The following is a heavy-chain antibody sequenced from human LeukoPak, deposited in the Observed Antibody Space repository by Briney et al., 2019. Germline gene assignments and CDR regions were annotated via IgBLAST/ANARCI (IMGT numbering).Heavy chain of an antibody. J-gene: IGHJ4*02. CDR3: ARDGGDYGSGSYLKY. D-gene: IGHD3-10*01. Sequence: PSETLSLTCTVSGGSISSYYWSWIRQPAGKGLEWIGRIYSSGSTNYDPSLKSRVTMSVDTSKNQFSLDLSSVTAADTAVYYCARDGGDYGSGSYLKYWGQGTLVTVSS. CDR1: GGSISSYY. CDR2: IYSSGST. V-gene: IGHV4-4*07.